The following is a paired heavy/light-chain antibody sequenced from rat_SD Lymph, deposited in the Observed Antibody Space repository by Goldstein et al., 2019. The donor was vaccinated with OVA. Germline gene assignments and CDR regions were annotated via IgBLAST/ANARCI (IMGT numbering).Heavy chain of an antibody. Sequence: EVQLVESGGGLVQPGRSLTLSCAASEFLFSDYNMAWVRQSPKKGLEWVATIIYDGSRTYYRDSVKGRFTISRDNAKSTLYLQMDSLRSDDTATYYCARHDYDGSPAWGQGVMVTVSS. D-gene: IGHD1-12*03. CDR1: EFLFSDYN. V-gene: IGHV5S10*01. J-gene: IGHJ2*01. CDR3: ARHDYDGSPA. CDR2: IIYDGSRT.
Light chain of an antibody. CDR3: YQYNSGPT. Sequence: DIQMTQSPSLLSASVGDRVTLSCNTSQNIYKYLNWYQQKLGEAPKLLVYYTNSLQTGIPSRFSGSGSGTDFTLSISSLQPEDVATYYCYQYNSGPTFGAGTKLELK. CDR2: YTN. V-gene: IGKV15S2*01. CDR1: QNIYKY. J-gene: IGKJ2-1*01.